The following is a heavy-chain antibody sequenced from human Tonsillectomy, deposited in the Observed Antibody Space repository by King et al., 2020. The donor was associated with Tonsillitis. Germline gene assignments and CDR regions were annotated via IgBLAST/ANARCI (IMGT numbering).Heavy chain of an antibody. D-gene: IGHD3-16*02. J-gene: IGHJ4*02. V-gene: IGHV3-53*01. CDR3: ATLSSFDY. CDR2: LYRGGST. CDR1: GLTISNNY. Sequence: VQLVESGGRLVQPGGSLRLSCAASGLTISNNYMSWVRQAPGKGLEWLSVLYRGGSTYYAASVKGRFIISRDISNNTLYLQMNSLGAEDTAVYYCATLSSFDYWGQGTLVTVSS.